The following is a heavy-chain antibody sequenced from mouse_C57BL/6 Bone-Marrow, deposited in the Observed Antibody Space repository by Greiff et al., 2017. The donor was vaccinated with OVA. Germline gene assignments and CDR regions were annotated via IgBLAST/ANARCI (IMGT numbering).Heavy chain of an antibody. D-gene: IGHD2-13*01. CDR1: GFTFSDYG. CDR2: ISNLAYSI. J-gene: IGHJ4*01. Sequence: EVKVVESGGGLVQPGGSLKLSCAASGFTFSDYGMAWVRQAPRKGPEWVAFISNLAYSIYYADTVTGRFTISRENAKNTLYLEMSSLRSEDTAMYYCARHDYRAMDYWGQGTSVTVSS. V-gene: IGHV5-15*01. CDR3: ARHDYRAMDY.